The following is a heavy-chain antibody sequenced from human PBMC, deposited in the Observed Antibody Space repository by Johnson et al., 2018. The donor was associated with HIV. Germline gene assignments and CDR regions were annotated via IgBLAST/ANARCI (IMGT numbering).Heavy chain of an antibody. D-gene: IGHD1-26*01. Sequence: LSCAASGFTFSDYYMSWIRQAPGKGLEWVAVISYDGSNKYYTDYVKGRLTISRDTSKNTLYLKMNSLRAEDTAVYYCAREPALVGANGGWGAFDIWGQGTLVTVSS. V-gene: IGHV3-30-3*01. CDR1: GFTFSDYY. J-gene: IGHJ3*02. CDR2: ISYDGSNK. CDR3: AREPALVGANGGWGAFDI.